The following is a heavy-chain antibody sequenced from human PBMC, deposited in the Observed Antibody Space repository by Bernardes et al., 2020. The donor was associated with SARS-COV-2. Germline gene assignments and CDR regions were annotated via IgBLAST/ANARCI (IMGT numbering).Heavy chain of an antibody. CDR1: GYNFNTQW. V-gene: IGHV5-51*01. Sequence: GESLKISCGGSGYNFNTQWVAWVRQVAGKGLEYMGIIYPGDSETKYGPSFQGRVTISADKSINTVYLQWKRLEASDTAMYYCATSPSLSGWPFDHCGQGTLSAVST. CDR3: ATSPSLSGWPFDH. CDR2: IYPGDSET. J-gene: IGHJ4*02. D-gene: IGHD6-19*01.